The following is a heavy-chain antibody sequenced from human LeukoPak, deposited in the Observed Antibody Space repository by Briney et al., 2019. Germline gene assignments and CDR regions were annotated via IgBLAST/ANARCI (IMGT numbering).Heavy chain of an antibody. V-gene: IGHV5-51*01. CDR1: GYNFITYW. Sequence: GESLKISCKGSGYNFITYWIGWVRQMPGKGPEWMGIIYPGDSDTRYSPSFKGQVTISVGTSTSTAYLQWSSLKASDTAIYYCARHSVPYYDSSGFPYWGQGSLVTVSS. CDR3: ARHSVPYYDSSGFPY. D-gene: IGHD3-22*01. J-gene: IGHJ4*02. CDR2: IYPGDSDT.